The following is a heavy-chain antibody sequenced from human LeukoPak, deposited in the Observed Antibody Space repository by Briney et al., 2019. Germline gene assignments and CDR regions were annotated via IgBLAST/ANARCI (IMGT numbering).Heavy chain of an antibody. V-gene: IGHV4-30-4*08. J-gene: IGHJ6*03. Sequence: TSETLSLTCTVSGGSISSGDYYRSWIRQPPGKGLEWIGYIYYSGSTYYNPSLKSRVTISVDTSKNQFSLKLSSVTAADTAVYYCARDYTPRIVGATSPNYMDVWGKGTTVTVSS. CDR2: IYYSGST. D-gene: IGHD1-26*01. CDR1: GGSISSGDYY. CDR3: ARDYTPRIVGATSPNYMDV.